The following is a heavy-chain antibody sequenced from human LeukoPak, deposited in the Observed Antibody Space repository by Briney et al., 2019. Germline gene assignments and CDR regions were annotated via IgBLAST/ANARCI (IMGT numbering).Heavy chain of an antibody. V-gene: IGHV4-4*07. CDR1: GDSISSSY. CDR2: IYNSGST. D-gene: IGHD3-22*01. CDR3: ARGPYSYDSSGAFDI. J-gene: IGHJ3*02. Sequence: SETLSLTCTVSGDSISSSYWSWIRQPAGRGLEWIGRIYNSGSTNYNPSLKSRVTISVDTSKNQFSLKLSSVTAADTAVYFCARGPYSYDSSGAFDIWGQGTMVTVSS.